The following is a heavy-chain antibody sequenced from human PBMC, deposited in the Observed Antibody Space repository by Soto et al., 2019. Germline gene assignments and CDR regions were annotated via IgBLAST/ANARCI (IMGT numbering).Heavy chain of an antibody. D-gene: IGHD3-9*01. CDR3: ARAPIERYFDWFFDH. V-gene: IGHV3-23*01. CDR2: ISGTGDTT. J-gene: IGHJ4*02. Sequence: EVQLLESGGGLVQPGGSLRLSCVGSGFTFRSHALTWVSQSPGKGLEWVAGISGTGDTTYYGDSMRGRFTISRDNSKETLNLQMDSLRPEDTAIYFCARAPIERYFDWFFDHWGQGSLVIVTS. CDR1: GFTFRSHA.